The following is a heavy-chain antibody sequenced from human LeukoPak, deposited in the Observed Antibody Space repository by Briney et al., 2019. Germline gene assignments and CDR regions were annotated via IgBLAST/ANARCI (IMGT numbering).Heavy chain of an antibody. J-gene: IGHJ3*02. V-gene: IGHV3-21*01. CDR3: ARGLGSSPSSDACDI. Sequence: GGSLRLSCAASGFTFSSYSMNWVRQAPGKGLEWVSSISSSSSYTYYADSVKGRFTISRDNAKNSLYLQMNSLRAEDTAMYYCARGLGSSPSSDACDIWGQGTMVTVSS. D-gene: IGHD6-6*01. CDR1: GFTFSSYS. CDR2: ISSSSSYT.